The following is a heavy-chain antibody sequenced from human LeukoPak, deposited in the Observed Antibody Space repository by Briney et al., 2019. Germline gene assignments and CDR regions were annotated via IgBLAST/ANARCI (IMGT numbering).Heavy chain of an antibody. V-gene: IGHV3-66*02. Sequence: GGSLRLSCVVSGFTVSSNYMSWVRQAPGKGLEWVSVIYSGGSTFYADSVKGRFTISRDKSKNTLYLQMNSLGADDTAVYYCARDSSGWYYFDYWGQGSLVTVSS. CDR3: ARDSSGWYYFDY. D-gene: IGHD6-19*01. CDR2: IYSGGST. J-gene: IGHJ4*02. CDR1: GFTVSSNY.